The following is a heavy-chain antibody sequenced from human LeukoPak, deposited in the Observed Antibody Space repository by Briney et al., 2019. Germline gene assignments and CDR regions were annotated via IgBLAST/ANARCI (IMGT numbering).Heavy chain of an antibody. D-gene: IGHD1-1*01. Sequence: GGSLRLSCTASGFSFDSYAMHWVRQAPGKGLEWVALISYEGSHKNYTDSVKGRFTISRDNSKNTLYLQMNSLRAEDTALYYCARAGYNWNDGDYYYGMDVWGQGTTVTVSS. CDR3: ARAGYNWNDGDYYYGMDV. J-gene: IGHJ6*02. V-gene: IGHV3-30*04. CDR1: GFSFDSYA. CDR2: ISYEGSHK.